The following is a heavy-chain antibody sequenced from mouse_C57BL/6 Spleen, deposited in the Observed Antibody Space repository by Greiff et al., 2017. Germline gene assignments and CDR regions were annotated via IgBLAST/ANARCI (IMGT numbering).Heavy chain of an antibody. J-gene: IGHJ1*03. V-gene: IGHV1-55*01. D-gene: IGHD1-1*02. Sequence: QVQLQQPGAELVKPGASVKMSCKASGYTFTSYWITWVKQRPGQGLEWIGDIYPGSGSTNYNEKFKSKATLTVDTSSSTAYMQLSSLTSEDSAVYYCARIWTPFWYFDVWGTGTTVTVSS. CDR3: ARIWTPFWYFDV. CDR1: GYTFTSYW. CDR2: IYPGSGST.